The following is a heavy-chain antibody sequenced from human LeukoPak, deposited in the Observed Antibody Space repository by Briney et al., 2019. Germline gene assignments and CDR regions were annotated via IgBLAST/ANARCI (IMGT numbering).Heavy chain of an antibody. V-gene: IGHV3-21*01. J-gene: IGHJ4*02. CDR3: ARGNSDYDHDY. CDR2: ISTTSRYI. Sequence: PGGSLRLSCAASGFTFSSYSMNWVRQAPGKGLEWVSSISTTSRYIYYADSMKGRFTVSRDNAKNSLSLQMNSLRAEDTAVYYCARGNSDYDHDYWGQGTLVTVSS. CDR1: GFTFSSYS. D-gene: IGHD4-11*01.